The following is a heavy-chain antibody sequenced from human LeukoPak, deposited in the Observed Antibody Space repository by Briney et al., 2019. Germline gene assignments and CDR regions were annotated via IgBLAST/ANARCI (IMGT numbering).Heavy chain of an antibody. CDR1: GFTFSSYA. Sequence: LRLSCAASGFTFSSYAMSWIRQHPGKGLEWIGHIYYSGSTFYNASLKSRVTISVDTSKSQFSLKMRSVTAADTAVYYCARLPYSDILTGSNWFDPWGQGILVTVSS. J-gene: IGHJ5*02. CDR2: IYYSGST. D-gene: IGHD3-9*01. V-gene: IGHV4-31*02. CDR3: ARLPYSDILTGSNWFDP.